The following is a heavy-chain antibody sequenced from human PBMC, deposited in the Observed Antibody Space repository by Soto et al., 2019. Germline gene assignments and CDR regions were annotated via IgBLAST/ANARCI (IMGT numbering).Heavy chain of an antibody. D-gene: IGHD3-3*01. CDR2: INTGKGNT. V-gene: IGHV1-3*04. CDR3: ARESTVVFRSFFDY. J-gene: IGHJ4*02. Sequence: AAVKVSCKASGYTFTTYAIHWVRQAPGQRPEWMGWINTGKGNTRYSQKFQGRVTFARDTLATTVYLELSSLKSEDTAVYYCARESTVVFRSFFDYWGQGSLVTVSS. CDR1: GYTFTTYA.